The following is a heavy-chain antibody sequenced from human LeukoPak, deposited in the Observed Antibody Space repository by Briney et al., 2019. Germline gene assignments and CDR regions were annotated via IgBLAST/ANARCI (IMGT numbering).Heavy chain of an antibody. CDR1: GGSFSGYY. D-gene: IGHD5-18*01. J-gene: IGHJ5*02. Sequence: SETLSLTCAVYGGSFSGYYWSWIRQPPGKGLEWIGEINHSGSTNYNPSLKSRVTISVDTSKNQFSLKLSSVTAADTAVYYCARGGIQLWFRWFDPWGQGTLVTVSS. V-gene: IGHV4-34*01. CDR3: ARGGIQLWFRWFDP. CDR2: INHSGST.